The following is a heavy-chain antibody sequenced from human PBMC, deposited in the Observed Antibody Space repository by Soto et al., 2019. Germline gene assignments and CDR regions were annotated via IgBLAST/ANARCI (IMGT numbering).Heavy chain of an antibody. D-gene: IGHD2-21*02. CDR2: INHSGST. V-gene: IGHV4-34*01. CDR3: SAYCGGDCYPSYYYYGMDV. Sequence: PSETLSLTCAVYGGSFSGFYWSWIRQPPGKGLEWIGEINHSGSTNYNPSLKSRVTISVDTSKNQFSLKLSSVTAADTAVYYCSAYCGGDCYPSYYYYGMDVWGQGTTVTVSS. CDR1: GGSFSGFY. J-gene: IGHJ6*02.